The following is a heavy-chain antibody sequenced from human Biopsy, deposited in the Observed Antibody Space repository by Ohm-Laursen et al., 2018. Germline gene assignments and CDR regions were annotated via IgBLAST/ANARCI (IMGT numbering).Heavy chain of an antibody. V-gene: IGHV4-34*01. CDR1: GGLISSDY. Sequence: SETLSLTCTVSGGLISSDYWRWIRQTPGKGLEGIGELNHSGRTNHNPSLKSQVTISVETSKNQFSLKVRSVTAADTAVYYCVRGVDYYDPYHYYALDVWGQGTTVTVSS. J-gene: IGHJ6*02. CDR2: LNHSGRT. CDR3: VRGVDYYDPYHYYALDV. D-gene: IGHD3-22*01.